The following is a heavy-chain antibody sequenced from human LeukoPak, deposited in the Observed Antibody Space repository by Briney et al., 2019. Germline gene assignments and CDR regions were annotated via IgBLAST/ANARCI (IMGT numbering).Heavy chain of an antibody. J-gene: IGHJ3*02. CDR1: GGSISTSSYY. D-gene: IGHD4-17*01. CDR2: IFYSGST. Sequence: SETLSLTCTVSGGSISTSSYYWGWVRQPPGKGLEWIGNIFYSGSTYYSPSLKSRVTISLDTSRNQFSLKLNSVTAADTAVYYCASPIYGDYTENGFDIWGQGTMVTVSS. V-gene: IGHV4-39*07. CDR3: ASPIYGDYTENGFDI.